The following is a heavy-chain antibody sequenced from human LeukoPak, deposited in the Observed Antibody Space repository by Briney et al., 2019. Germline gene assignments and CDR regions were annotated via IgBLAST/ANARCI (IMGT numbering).Heavy chain of an antibody. Sequence: SETLSLTCDVSGDSISTPHWWSWVRQPPGKGLEWIGEIFHSGRVNYIPSLQSRVTISLDKSKNQISLEVNSVTAAGTAVYYCARLNADYGYYGPHDAFDIWGQGTLVAVSS. CDR2: IFHSGRV. J-gene: IGHJ3*02. V-gene: IGHV4-4*02. D-gene: IGHD4-17*01. CDR1: GDSISTPHW. CDR3: ARLNADYGYYGPHDAFDI.